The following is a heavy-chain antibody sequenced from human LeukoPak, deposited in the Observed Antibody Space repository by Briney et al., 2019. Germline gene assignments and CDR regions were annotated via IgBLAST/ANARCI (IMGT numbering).Heavy chain of an antibody. Sequence: ASVTVSCKTSGYTFTSYGVSWVRQAPGRGLEWIGWIYTYNVHTNYAQNLQGRVTMTTDTSTSTAYMELRSLRSDDTAVYYCARDKAVTTEVTQHFQHWGQGTLVTVSS. J-gene: IGHJ1*01. CDR1: GYTFTSYG. CDR2: IYTYNVHT. V-gene: IGHV1-18*01. CDR3: ARDKAVTTEVTQHFQH. D-gene: IGHD4-23*01.